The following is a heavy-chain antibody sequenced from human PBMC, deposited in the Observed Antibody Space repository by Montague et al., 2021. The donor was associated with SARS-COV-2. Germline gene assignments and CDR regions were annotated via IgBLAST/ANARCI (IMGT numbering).Heavy chain of an antibody. J-gene: IGHJ3*01. Sequence: SETLPLTCTVSGGSITNNIDYWAWIRQPPGKGLEWIGSIYYTGNTYYXPSLKSRVTISVVTSKNHFTLKLSSVTAAETAVYYCARLKRYFDSSGSPSAFDFWGQGTKVTVSS. CDR2: IYYTGNT. V-gene: IGHV4-39*02. CDR3: ARLKRYFDSSGSPSAFDF. D-gene: IGHD3-22*01. CDR1: GGSITNNIDY.